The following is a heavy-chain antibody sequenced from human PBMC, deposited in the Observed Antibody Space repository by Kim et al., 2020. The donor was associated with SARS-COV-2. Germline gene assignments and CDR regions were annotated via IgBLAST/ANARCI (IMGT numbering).Heavy chain of an antibody. V-gene: IGHV3-33*01. J-gene: IGHJ4*02. CDR3: ARDHRLSLVAPSEYFFDY. CDR1: GFIFRSYG. CDR2: IWFDGSNK. Sequence: GGSLRLSCAASGFIFRSYGMHWVRQAPGRGLEWVAIIWFDGSNKYYADSVKGRFTISRDNSKNTVFLQMNSLRAEDTARYYCARDHRLSLVAPSEYFFDYWGQGTLVTVSS. D-gene: IGHD2-21*02.